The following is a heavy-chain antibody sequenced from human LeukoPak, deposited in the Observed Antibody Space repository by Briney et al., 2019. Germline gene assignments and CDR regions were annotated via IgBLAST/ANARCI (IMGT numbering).Heavy chain of an antibody. CDR3: AREQYYDSSGNDY. J-gene: IGHJ4*02. CDR1: GFTFSSYA. Sequence: PGGSLRLSCAASGFTFSSYAMHSVRQAPGKGLERVAVISYDGSNKYYADSVKGRSTISRDNSKNTLYLQMNSLRAEDTAVYYCAREQYYDSSGNDYWGQGTLVTVSS. D-gene: IGHD3-22*01. CDR2: ISYDGSNK. V-gene: IGHV3-30-3*01.